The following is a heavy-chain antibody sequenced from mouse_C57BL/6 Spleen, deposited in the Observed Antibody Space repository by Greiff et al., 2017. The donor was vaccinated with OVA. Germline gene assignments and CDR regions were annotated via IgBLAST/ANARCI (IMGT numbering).Heavy chain of an antibody. CDR2: IYIGNGYT. CDR3: ARSYYDYDRDPFDY. V-gene: IGHV1-58*01. Sequence: VQLQQSGAELVRPGSSVTMSCKTSGYTFTSYGINWVKQRPGQGLEWVGYIYIGNGYTEYNEKFKGKATLTSDTSSSTAYMQLSSLTSEDSAIYFCARSYYDYDRDPFDYWGQGTTLTVSS. J-gene: IGHJ2*01. CDR1: GYTFTSYG. D-gene: IGHD2-4*01.